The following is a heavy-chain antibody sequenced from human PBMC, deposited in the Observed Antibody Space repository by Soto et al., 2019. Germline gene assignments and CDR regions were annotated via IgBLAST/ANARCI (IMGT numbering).Heavy chain of an antibody. CDR2: IYYSGST. J-gene: IGHJ4*02. Sequence: SETLSLTCTVSGGSVSSGSYYWSWIRQPPGKGLEWIGYIYYSGSTNYNPSLKSRVTISVDTSKNQFSLKLSSVTAADTAVYYWARSPGDSPPYYFDYWGQGTLVTVSS. D-gene: IGHD2-21*02. CDR1: GGSVSSGSYY. CDR3: ARSPGDSPPYYFDY. V-gene: IGHV4-61*01.